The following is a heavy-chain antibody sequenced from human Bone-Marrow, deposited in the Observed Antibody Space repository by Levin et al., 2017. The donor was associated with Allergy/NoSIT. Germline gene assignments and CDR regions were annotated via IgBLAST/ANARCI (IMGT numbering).Heavy chain of an antibody. D-gene: IGHD4-17*01. J-gene: IGHJ4*02. Sequence: SQTLSLTCTVSDGSFSPYYWTWIRPPPGKGLTWIGWIFYGGSTNYNPSFMSRVSISLDTSRNQLSLILSSVTAADTAVYYCARGRGDFGDYPFDSWSQGALVTVSS. CDR1: DGSFSPYY. CDR2: IFYGGST. CDR3: ARGRGDFGDYPFDS. V-gene: IGHV4-59*01.